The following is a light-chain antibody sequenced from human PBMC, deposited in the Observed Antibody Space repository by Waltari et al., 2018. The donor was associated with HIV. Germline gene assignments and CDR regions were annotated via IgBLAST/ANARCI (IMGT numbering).Light chain of an antibody. CDR1: QSVSSH. V-gene: IGKV3-11*01. CDR2: DAS. J-gene: IGKJ5*01. Sequence: EIVLTQSPATLSLSPGERATPSFRASQSVSSHLAWYQQKPGQAPRLLIYDASNRATGLPARFSGSGSGTDFTLTISSLEPEDFAVYYCQQRSNWPTFGQGTRLEIK. CDR3: QQRSNWPT.